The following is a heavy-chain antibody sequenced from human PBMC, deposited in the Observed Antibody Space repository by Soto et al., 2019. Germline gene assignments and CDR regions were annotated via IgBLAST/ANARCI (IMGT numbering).Heavy chain of an antibody. V-gene: IGHV3-23*01. J-gene: IGHJ6*02. D-gene: IGHD6-13*01. CDR2: ISGSGGST. CDR3: AKDGAAAGSYGMDV. CDR1: GFTFSSYA. Sequence: DVQLLESGGGLVQPGGSLRLSCAASGFTFSSYAMNWVRQAPGKGLEWVSAISGSGGSTYYADSVKGRFTISRDNSRNTLYLQMNSLRAEDTAVYYCAKDGAAAGSYGMDVWGQGTTVTVSS.